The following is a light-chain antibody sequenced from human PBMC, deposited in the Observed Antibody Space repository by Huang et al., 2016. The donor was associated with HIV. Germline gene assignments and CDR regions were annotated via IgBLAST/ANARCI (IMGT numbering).Light chain of an antibody. CDR1: QSISAY. V-gene: IGKV1-39*01. CDR3: QKSYTTPLT. Sequence: DIQMTQSPSSLSASVGDRVTITCRASQSISAYLNWDQQKPGKAPKLLIYGASTLQSGVPSRFSGSGSVTDFTRTINSLQPEDFATYYCQKSYTTPLTFGGGTKVEI. CDR2: GAS. J-gene: IGKJ4*01.